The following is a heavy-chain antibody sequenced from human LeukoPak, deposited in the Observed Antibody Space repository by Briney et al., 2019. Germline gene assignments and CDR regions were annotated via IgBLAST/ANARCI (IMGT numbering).Heavy chain of an antibody. Sequence: SETLSLTCTVSGGSISSYYWSWIRQPPGKGLEWIGYIYYSGSTNYNPSLKSRVTISVDTSKNQFSLKLSSVTAADTAVYYCAREDAYNDYYYYVMDVWAKGPRSPSP. D-gene: IGHD5-24*01. CDR3: AREDAYNDYYYYVMDV. CDR1: GGSISSYY. J-gene: IGHJ6*02. V-gene: IGHV4-59*01. CDR2: IYYSGST.